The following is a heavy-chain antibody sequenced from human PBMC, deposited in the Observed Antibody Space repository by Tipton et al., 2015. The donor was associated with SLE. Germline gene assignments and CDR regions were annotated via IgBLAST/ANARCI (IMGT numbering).Heavy chain of an antibody. CDR3: ARGVGATGFDY. Sequence: TLSLTCTVSGGSISSSSYYWSWIRQPPGKGLEWIGEINHSGSTNYNPSLKSRVTISVDTSKNQFSLKLSSVTAADTAVYYCARGVGATGFDYWGQGTLVTVSS. D-gene: IGHD1-26*01. V-gene: IGHV4-39*07. CDR1: GGSISSSSYY. J-gene: IGHJ4*02. CDR2: INHSGST.